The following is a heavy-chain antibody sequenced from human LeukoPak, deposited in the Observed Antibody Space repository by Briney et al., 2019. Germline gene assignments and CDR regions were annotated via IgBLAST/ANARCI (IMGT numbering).Heavy chain of an antibody. J-gene: IGHJ3*02. CDR2: IYTSGSTNS. CDR3: ARGRVYYDSTGYLI. V-gene: IGHV4-4*07. CDR1: GGSISSYY. Sequence: KSSETLSLTCTVSGGSISSYYWSWIRQPAGKGLEWIRHIYTSGSTNSNYNPSLKSRVTMSVDTSKNQFSLKLNSVTAADTAVYYCARGRVYYDSTGYLIWGQGTMVTVSS. D-gene: IGHD3-22*01.